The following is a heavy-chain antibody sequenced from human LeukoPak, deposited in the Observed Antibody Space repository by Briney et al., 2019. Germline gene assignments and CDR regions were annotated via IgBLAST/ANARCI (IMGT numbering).Heavy chain of an antibody. V-gene: IGHV3-9*01. CDR3: ARDDYNTLGYNFHH. J-gene: IGHJ1*01. CDR2: INWNNDGI. CDR1: GFTFADHA. D-gene: IGHD1-1*01. Sequence: GGSLRLSCVASGFTFADHAMHWVRRAPGQGLEWVTGINWNNDGIVYAASVKGRFTVSSDNAKNTLYLQMNGLRPEDTAFYYCARDDYNTLGYNFHHWGQGTLVTVSS.